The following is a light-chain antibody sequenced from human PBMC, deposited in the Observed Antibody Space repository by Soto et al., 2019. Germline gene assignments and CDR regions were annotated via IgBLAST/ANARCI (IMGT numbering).Light chain of an antibody. J-gene: IGKJ4*01. V-gene: IGKV3-15*01. CDR3: QQYNNWALT. CDR2: GPS. Sequence: EIVMTQTPATLSVSPGERATLSCRASQSVSSNLAWYQQKPGQAPSLPIYGPSTRATGISARFSGRGSGREFTVTISSLQSEDFAVYYCQQYNNWALTFGRGTKVEIK. CDR1: QSVSSN.